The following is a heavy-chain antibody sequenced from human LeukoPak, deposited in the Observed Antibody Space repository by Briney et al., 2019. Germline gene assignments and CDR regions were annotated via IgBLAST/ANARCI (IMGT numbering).Heavy chain of an antibody. D-gene: IGHD3-10*02. CDR3: AELGITMIGGV. V-gene: IGHV3-48*03. Sequence: GGSLGLSCAASGFTFSSYEMNWVRQAPGKGLEWVSYISSSGSTIYYADSVKGRFTISRDNAKNSLYLQMNSLRAEDTAVYYCAELGITMIGGVWGKGTRSPSPQ. J-gene: IGHJ6*04. CDR1: GFTFSSYE. CDR2: ISSSGSTI.